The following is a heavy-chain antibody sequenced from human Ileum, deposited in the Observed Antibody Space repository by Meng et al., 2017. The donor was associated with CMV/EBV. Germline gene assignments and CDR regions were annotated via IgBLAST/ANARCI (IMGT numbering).Heavy chain of an antibody. CDR3: VREDIVVFDY. D-gene: IGHD2-15*01. CDR2: IKQDGSAT. Sequence: GESLRLSCAVSGFTYSNFWMSWVRQSPGMGLEWVANIKQDGSATYYADSVKGRFTISRDNAKNSLYLQMDNLRADDTAVYYCVREDIVVFDYWGQGTLVTVSS. J-gene: IGHJ4*02. V-gene: IGHV3-7*01. CDR1: GFTYSNFW.